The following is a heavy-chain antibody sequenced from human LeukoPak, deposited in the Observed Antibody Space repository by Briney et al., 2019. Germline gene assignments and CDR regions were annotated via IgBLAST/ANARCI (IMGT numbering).Heavy chain of an antibody. J-gene: IGHJ3*02. V-gene: IGHV4-31*03. CDR2: IFYSGST. CDR1: GGSISSGGNY. CDR3: ARRYSVYEDAFDI. D-gene: IGHD5/OR15-5a*01. Sequence: SETLSLTCTVSGGSISSGGNYWSWIRQHPGKGLEWIGYIFYSGSTYYNPSLKSRVYMSVDTSKKQLSLKLSSVTAADTAVYYCARRYSVYEDAFDIWGQGTMVTVPS.